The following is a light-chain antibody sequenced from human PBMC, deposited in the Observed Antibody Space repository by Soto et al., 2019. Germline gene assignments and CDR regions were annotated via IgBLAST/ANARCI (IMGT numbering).Light chain of an antibody. CDR2: DVS. V-gene: IGLV2-11*01. CDR1: SSDVGGYNY. Sequence: QAVVTQPRSVSGSPGQSVTISCTGTSSDVGGYNYVSWYQQHPGKAPKLMIYDVSQRPSGVPDRFSASKSGNTASLTISGLQAEDEAAYYCCSYAGTYTVVFGGGTKLTVL. CDR3: CSYAGTYTVV. J-gene: IGLJ2*01.